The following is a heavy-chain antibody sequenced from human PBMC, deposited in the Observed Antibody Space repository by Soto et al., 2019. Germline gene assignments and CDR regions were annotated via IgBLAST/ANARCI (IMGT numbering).Heavy chain of an antibody. Sequence: QLQLQESGPGLVTPSETLSLTCTVSGGSISSSSYYWGWIRQPPGKGLEWIGSIYYSGSTYYNPSLKCRVTISVDTSKNQFSLKLSSVTAADTAVYYCAGPYDILTGPPRYWGQGPLVTVSS. D-gene: IGHD3-9*01. CDR3: AGPYDILTGPPRY. J-gene: IGHJ4*02. V-gene: IGHV4-39*01. CDR1: GGSISSSSYY. CDR2: IYYSGST.